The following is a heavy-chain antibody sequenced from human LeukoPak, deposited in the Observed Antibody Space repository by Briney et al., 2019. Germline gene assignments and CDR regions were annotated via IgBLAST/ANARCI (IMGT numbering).Heavy chain of an antibody. CDR2: INHSGST. Sequence: PSETLSLTCAVYGGSFSGYYWSWIRQPPGKGLEWIGEINHSGSTNYNPSLKSRVTMSVDTSKNQFSLKLSSVTAADTAVYYCARALGYYDSSGFFDYWGQGTLVTVSS. J-gene: IGHJ4*02. CDR1: GGSFSGYY. V-gene: IGHV4-34*01. D-gene: IGHD3-22*01. CDR3: ARALGYYDSSGFFDY.